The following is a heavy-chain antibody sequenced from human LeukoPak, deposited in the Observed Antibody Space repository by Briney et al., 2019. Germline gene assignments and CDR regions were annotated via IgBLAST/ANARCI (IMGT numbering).Heavy chain of an antibody. CDR2: INHSGST. J-gene: IGHJ6*03. V-gene: IGHV4-34*01. Sequence: SETLSLTCAVYGGSFSGYYWSWIRQPPGKGLEWIGEINHSGSTNYNPSLKSRVTISVDTSKNQFSLKLSSVTAADTAVYYCARVASACMDVWGKGTTVTVSS. CDR3: ARVASACMDV. CDR1: GGSFSGYY.